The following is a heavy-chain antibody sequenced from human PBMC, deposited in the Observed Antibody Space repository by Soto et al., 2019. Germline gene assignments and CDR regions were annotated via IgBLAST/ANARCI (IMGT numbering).Heavy chain of an antibody. CDR1: GFTFRSYA. D-gene: IGHD3-22*01. CDR3: AKDFSYDSSGVLDY. Sequence: VQLLESGGALVQPGGSLRLSWEASGFTFRSYAMSWVRQAPGKGLEWVSAISDNGGNTYYPDSVRGRFTISRDNSKNTLFLQMNSVRAEDTAVYYCAKDFSYDSSGVLDYWGQGTLVTVSS. V-gene: IGHV3-23*01. J-gene: IGHJ4*02. CDR2: ISDNGGNT.